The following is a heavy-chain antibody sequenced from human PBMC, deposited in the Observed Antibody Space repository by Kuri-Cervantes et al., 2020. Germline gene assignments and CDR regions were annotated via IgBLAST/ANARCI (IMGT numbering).Heavy chain of an antibody. CDR1: GFTFSSYE. V-gene: IGHV3-48*03. CDR3: ARALRAPMSPPLMDV. Sequence: GESLKISCAASGFTFSSYEMNWVRQAPGKGLEWVSYISSSGSTIYYADSVKGRFTISRDNAKNSLYLQMNSLRAEDKAVYYCARALRAPMSPPLMDVWGKGTTVTVSS. J-gene: IGHJ6*04. CDR2: ISSSGSTI.